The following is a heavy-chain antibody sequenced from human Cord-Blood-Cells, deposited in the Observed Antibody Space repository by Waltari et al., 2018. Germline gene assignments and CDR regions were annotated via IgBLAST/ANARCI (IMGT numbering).Heavy chain of an antibody. J-gene: IGHJ5*02. CDR1: GGSFSGYY. Sequence: QVQLQQWGAGLLKPSETLSLTCAVYGGSFSGYYWSWIRQPPGKGLEWIGEINHSGSTNYNPSLTSRVTISVDTSKNQFSLKLSSVTAADTAVYYCASVRGYDFWSGYFNWFDPWGQGTLVTVSS. CDR3: ASVRGYDFWSGYFNWFDP. CDR2: INHSGST. V-gene: IGHV4-34*01. D-gene: IGHD3-3*01.